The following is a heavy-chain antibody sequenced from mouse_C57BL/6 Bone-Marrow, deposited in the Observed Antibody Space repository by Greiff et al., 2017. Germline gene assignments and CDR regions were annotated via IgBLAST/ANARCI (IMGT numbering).Heavy chain of an antibody. D-gene: IGHD1-1*01. CDR2: IDPSDSYT. Sequence: QVQLQQPGAELVRPGTSVKLSCKASGYTFTSYWMHWVKQRPGQGLEWIGVIDPSDSYTNYNQKFKGKATLTVDTSSSTAYMQLSSLTSEDSAVYYCARGGFYYYGSSPYYYAMDYGGQGTSGTVSS. CDR3: ARGGFYYYGSSPYYYAMDY. J-gene: IGHJ4*01. CDR1: GYTFTSYW. V-gene: IGHV1-59*01.